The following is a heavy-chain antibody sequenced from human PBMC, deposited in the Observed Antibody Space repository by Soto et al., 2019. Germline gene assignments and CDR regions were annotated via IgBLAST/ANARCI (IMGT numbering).Heavy chain of an antibody. J-gene: IGHJ6*02. D-gene: IGHD2-2*01. CDR2: GSTSTITI. Sequence: EVQLVESGGGLVQPGGSLRLSCAASGFTFSSYSMNWVRQAAGKGLEWVSYGSTSTITIYYGDSVKGRFTISRDNAKNSLYLQVNSLRDEDTALYYCASVLPAAMYAMDVWGQGTTVTVSS. CDR1: GFTFSSYS. V-gene: IGHV3-48*02. CDR3: ASVLPAAMYAMDV.